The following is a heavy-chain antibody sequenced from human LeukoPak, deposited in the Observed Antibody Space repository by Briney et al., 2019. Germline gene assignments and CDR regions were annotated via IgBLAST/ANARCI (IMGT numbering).Heavy chain of an antibody. CDR3: AAFLSGTYWYFDY. CDR1: GDSISSYY. J-gene: IGHJ4*02. D-gene: IGHD1-26*01. CDR2: IYTSGST. Sequence: SSETLSLTCTVSGDSISSYYWSWIRQPAERGLEWLGHIYTSGSTNSYTSGSTDYNPSLKSRVTISLDRSKSQFSLKLSSVTAADTAVYYCAAFLSGTYWYFDYWGQGALVTVSS. V-gene: IGHV4-4*07.